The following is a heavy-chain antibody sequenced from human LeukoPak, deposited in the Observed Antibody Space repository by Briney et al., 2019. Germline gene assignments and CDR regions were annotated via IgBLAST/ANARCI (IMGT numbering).Heavy chain of an antibody. Sequence: GGSLRLSCVDSEFTISRYWMHWVRQAPGEGLVWVSRINIDGSTTDYADSVKGRFSISRDNAKNSPYLQMNILRAEDTAVYYCARGGNGWYHYFDYWGQGTLVTVSS. CDR3: ARGGNGWYHYFDY. J-gene: IGHJ4*02. CDR1: EFTISRYW. V-gene: IGHV3-74*01. D-gene: IGHD6-19*01. CDR2: INIDGSTT.